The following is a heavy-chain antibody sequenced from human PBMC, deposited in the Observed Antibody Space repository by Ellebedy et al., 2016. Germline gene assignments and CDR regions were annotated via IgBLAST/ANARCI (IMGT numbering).Heavy chain of an antibody. CDR2: LYSGGST. CDR1: GFTVRTNY. D-gene: IGHD2-8*02. Sequence: GGSLRLSCAASGFTVRTNYMSWVRQAPGKGLEWVSVLYSGGSTNYSDSVKGRFIISRDNSKNTLYLQMNSLRAEDTAVYYCAREGAEGFDLVRYFQNWGQGTLVTVSS. J-gene: IGHJ4*02. V-gene: IGHV3-66*01. CDR3: AREGAEGFDLVRYFQN.